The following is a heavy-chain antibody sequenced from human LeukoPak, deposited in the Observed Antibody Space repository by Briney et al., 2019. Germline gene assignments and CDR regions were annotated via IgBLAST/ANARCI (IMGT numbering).Heavy chain of an antibody. CDR3: ARITSSSPHEGMDV. J-gene: IGHJ6*02. Sequence: SETLSLTCTVSGGSISSYYWSWIRQPAGKGLEWIGRIYTSGSTNYNPSLKSRVTTSVDTSKNQFSLKLSSVTAADTAVYYCARITSSSPHEGMDVWGQGTTVTVSS. CDR1: GGSISSYY. CDR2: IYTSGST. V-gene: IGHV4-4*07. D-gene: IGHD6-13*01.